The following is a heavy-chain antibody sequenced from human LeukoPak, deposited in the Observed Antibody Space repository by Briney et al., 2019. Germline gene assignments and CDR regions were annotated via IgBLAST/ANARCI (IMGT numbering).Heavy chain of an antibody. Sequence: SETLSLTCTVSGYSISSGYYWGWIRQPPGKGLEWIGSIHHTGSTYYNPSLTSRVTISVDTSKNQFSLNLSSVTAADTAVYYCASGMAAAGDYWGQGTLVTVSS. J-gene: IGHJ4*02. D-gene: IGHD6-13*01. CDR1: GYSISSGYY. V-gene: IGHV4-38-2*02. CDR2: IHHTGST. CDR3: ASGMAAAGDY.